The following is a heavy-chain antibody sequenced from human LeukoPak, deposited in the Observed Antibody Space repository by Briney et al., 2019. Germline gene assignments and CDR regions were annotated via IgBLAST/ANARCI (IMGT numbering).Heavy chain of an antibody. V-gene: IGHV1-2*02. D-gene: IGHD6-13*01. J-gene: IGHJ4*02. CDR1: GYTFTGYY. CDR3: ARVVQGTGYSSSWYYLDY. CDR2: INPNSGGT. Sequence: ASVKVSCKASGYTFTGYYMHWVRQAPGQGLEWMGWINPNSGGTNYAQKFQGRVTMTRDTSISTAYMELSRLRSDDTAVYYCARVVQGTGYSSSWYYLDYWGQGTLVTVSS.